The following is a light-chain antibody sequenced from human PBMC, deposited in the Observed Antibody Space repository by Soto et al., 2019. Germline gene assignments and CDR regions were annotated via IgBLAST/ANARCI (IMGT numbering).Light chain of an antibody. V-gene: IGKV1-39*01. J-gene: IGKJ5*01. Sequence: DIQMTQSPSSLSASVGDRGTITCRASQSIRSYLNWYQQKPGKAPKLLIYAASSLQSGVPSRFSGSGSGTAFTLTISSLQPEDFATYYCQQSYSTPPITFGQGTRLEIK. CDR2: AAS. CDR3: QQSYSTPPIT. CDR1: QSIRSY.